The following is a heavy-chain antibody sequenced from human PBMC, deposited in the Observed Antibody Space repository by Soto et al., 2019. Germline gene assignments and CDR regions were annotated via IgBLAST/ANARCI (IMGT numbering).Heavy chain of an antibody. J-gene: IGHJ3*02. CDR3: ARDRKYCTNGVYSPAWSAFDI. CDR2: INPSGGST. Sequence: ASVKVSCKASGYTFTSYYMHWVRQAPGQGLEWMGIINPSGGSTSYAQKFQGRVTMTRDTSTSTVYMELSSLRSEDTAVYYCARDRKYCTNGVYSPAWSAFDIWGQGTMVTVSS. CDR1: GYTFTSYY. V-gene: IGHV1-46*01. D-gene: IGHD2-8*01.